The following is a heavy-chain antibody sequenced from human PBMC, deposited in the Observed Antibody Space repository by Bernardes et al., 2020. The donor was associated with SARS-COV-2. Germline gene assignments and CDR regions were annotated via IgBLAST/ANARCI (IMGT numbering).Heavy chain of an antibody. CDR3: ARHELTFLREGRYRKIAWFDP. J-gene: IGHJ5*02. CDR2: ISSNGNT. Sequence: SEPLSLTCAVSGGSMTTTDSYWGWVRQPPGEGLEWIGTISSNGNTYYNPSLKSRVTISFDTSRNQLSLKLISVAAADTAVYYCARHELTFLREGRYRKIAWFDPWGQGTLVTVSS. D-gene: IGHD3-16*02. V-gene: IGHV4-39*01. CDR1: GGSMTTTDSY.